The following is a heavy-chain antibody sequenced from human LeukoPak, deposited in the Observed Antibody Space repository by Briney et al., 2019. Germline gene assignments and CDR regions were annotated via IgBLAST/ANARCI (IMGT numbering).Heavy chain of an antibody. CDR3: ARDPGYSSSWSVY. Sequence: PSETLSLTCIVSGGSISGYYWSWIRQPPGKGLEWVSVIYSGGSTYYADSVKGRFTISRDNSKNTLYLQMNSLRAEDTAVYYCARDPGYSSSWSVYWGQGTLVTVSS. V-gene: IGHV3-53*01. J-gene: IGHJ4*02. CDR2: IYSGGST. D-gene: IGHD6-13*01. CDR1: GGSISGYY.